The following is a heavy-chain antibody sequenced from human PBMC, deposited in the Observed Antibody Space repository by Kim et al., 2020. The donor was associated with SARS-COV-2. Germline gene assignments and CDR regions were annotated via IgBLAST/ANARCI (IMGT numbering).Heavy chain of an antibody. CDR3: ARDGDYYGMDV. V-gene: IGHV3-48*03. D-gene: IGHD7-27*01. Sequence: YYPGAVKGRFTISRDNAKNSLSRQMNSLSAEDTAVYCCARDGDYYGMDVCGQGTTVTVSS. J-gene: IGHJ6*02.